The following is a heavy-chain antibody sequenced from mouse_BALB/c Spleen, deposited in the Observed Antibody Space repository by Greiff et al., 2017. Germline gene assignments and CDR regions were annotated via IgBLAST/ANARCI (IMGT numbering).Heavy chain of an antibody. CDR2: IDPANGNT. CDR3: ARGDYDGGSYFDY. J-gene: IGHJ2*01. V-gene: IGHV14-3*02. Sequence: DVKLVESGAELVKPGASVKLSCTASGFNIKDTYMHWVKQRPEQGLEWIGRIDPANGNTKYDPKFQGKATITADTSSNTAYLQLSSLTSEDTAVYYCARGDYDGGSYFDYWGQGTTLTVSS. CDR1: GFNIKDTY. D-gene: IGHD2-4*01.